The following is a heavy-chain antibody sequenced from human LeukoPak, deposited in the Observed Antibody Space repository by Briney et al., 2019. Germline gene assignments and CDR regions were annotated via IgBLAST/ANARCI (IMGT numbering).Heavy chain of an antibody. CDR1: GFTFSSYA. CDR3: AKAGPYGDYLDY. Sequence: GGSLRLSCAVSGFTFSSYAMSWVRQAPGKGLEWVSAISGSGGSTYYADSVKGRFTISRDNSKNTLYLQMNSLRAEDMAVYYCAKAGPYGDYLDYWGKGTLVTVSS. V-gene: IGHV3-23*01. D-gene: IGHD4-17*01. J-gene: IGHJ4*02. CDR2: ISGSGGST.